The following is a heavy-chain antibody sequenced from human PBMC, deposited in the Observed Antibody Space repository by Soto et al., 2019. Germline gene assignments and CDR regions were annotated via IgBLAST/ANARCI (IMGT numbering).Heavy chain of an antibody. CDR2: VNHSGIP. CDR1: GGSFSGYY. D-gene: IGHD5-12*01. V-gene: IGHV4-34*01. J-gene: IGHJ3*02. Sequence: QVQLQQWGAGLLKPSETLSLTCAVYGGSFSGYYWRWIRQPPGKGLEWIGEVNHSGIPNYNPSLKRRVIIAVDTSKNERTLKLSSVTAADTAVYYCARVYSGYDVYPCDIWGQGAMLTVSS. CDR3: ARVYSGYDVYPCDI.